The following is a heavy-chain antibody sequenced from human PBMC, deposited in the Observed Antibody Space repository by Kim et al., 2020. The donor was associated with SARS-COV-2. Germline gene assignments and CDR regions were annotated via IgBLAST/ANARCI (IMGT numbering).Heavy chain of an antibody. J-gene: IGHJ4*02. CDR1: GGSISSSNW. D-gene: IGHD3-22*01. Sequence: SETLSLTCAVSGGSISSSNWWSWVRQPPGKGLEWIGEIYHSGSTNYNPSLKSRVTISVDKSKNQFSLKLSSVTAADTAVYYCARISYYYDSSGYELRPDYWGQGTLVTVSS. CDR2: IYHSGST. CDR3: ARISYYYDSSGYELRPDY. V-gene: IGHV4-4*02.